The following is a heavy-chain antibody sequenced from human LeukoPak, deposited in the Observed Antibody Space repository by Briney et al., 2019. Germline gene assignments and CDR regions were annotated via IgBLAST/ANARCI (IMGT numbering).Heavy chain of an antibody. Sequence: GRSLRLSCAASGFTFSSYAMHWVRQAPGKGLEWVAVISYDGSNKYYADSVKGRFTISRDNSKNTLYLQMNSLRAEDTAVYYCASSSPSYGFVLSDGWFDPWGQGTLVTVSS. CDR3: ASSSPSYGFVLSDGWFDP. V-gene: IGHV3-30*04. CDR2: ISYDGSNK. J-gene: IGHJ5*02. D-gene: IGHD5-18*01. CDR1: GFTFSSYA.